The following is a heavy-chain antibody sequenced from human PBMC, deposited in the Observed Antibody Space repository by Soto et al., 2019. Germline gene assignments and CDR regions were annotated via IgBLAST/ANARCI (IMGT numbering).Heavy chain of an antibody. Sequence: EVQLVESGGGLVQPGGSLRLSCAASGFTFTSYAMHWVRQAPGKGLEYVSAISSNGGSTYYANSVKGRFTISRDNSKNTLYLQMGSLGAEDMAVYYCARQWLDSYYFDYWGQGTLVTVSS. D-gene: IGHD6-19*01. CDR3: ARQWLDSYYFDY. J-gene: IGHJ4*02. CDR2: ISSNGGST. V-gene: IGHV3-64*01. CDR1: GFTFTSYA.